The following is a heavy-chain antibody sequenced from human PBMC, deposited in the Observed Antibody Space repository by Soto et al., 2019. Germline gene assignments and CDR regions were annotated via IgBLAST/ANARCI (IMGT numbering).Heavy chain of an antibody. CDR2: ISYDGSNK. J-gene: IGHJ6*03. V-gene: IGHV3-30*18. Sequence: GGSLRLSCAASGFTFSSYGMHWVRQAPGKGLEWVAVISYDGSNKYYADSVKGRFTISRDNSKNTLYLQMNSLRAEDTAVYYCAKDPAWATVTTLGYMDVWGKGTTVTVSS. CDR1: GFTFSSYG. D-gene: IGHD4-17*01. CDR3: AKDPAWATVTTLGYMDV.